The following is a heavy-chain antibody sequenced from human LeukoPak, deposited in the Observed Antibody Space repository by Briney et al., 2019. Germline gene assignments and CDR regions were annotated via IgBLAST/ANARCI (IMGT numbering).Heavy chain of an antibody. Sequence: GGSLRLSCAASGFTLSNYAMSWVRQAPGKGLEWVSGIGGSGGSTYYADSVKGRFTIFRDNSKNTLYLQMNSLRAEDTAVYYCAKPHPRYCSSTSCYSLIDYWGQGTLVTVSS. D-gene: IGHD2-2*02. CDR1: GFTLSNYA. V-gene: IGHV3-23*01. J-gene: IGHJ4*02. CDR3: AKPHPRYCSSTSCYSLIDY. CDR2: IGGSGGST.